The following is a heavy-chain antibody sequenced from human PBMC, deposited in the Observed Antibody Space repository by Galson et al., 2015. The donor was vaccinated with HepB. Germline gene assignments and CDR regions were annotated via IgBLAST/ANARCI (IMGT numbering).Heavy chain of an antibody. J-gene: IGHJ3*01. V-gene: IGHV3-23*01. Sequence: SLRLSCAVSRFTFSSYAMTWVRQAPGKGLEWVSSITGSGAGTSYADSVKGRFPISRDNSKNTLFLQLNSLRAEDTAVYYCARDPNGDYVGAFDFWGQGTMVTVSS. CDR1: RFTFSSYA. CDR3: ARDPNGDYVGAFDF. CDR2: ITGSGAGT. D-gene: IGHD4-17*01.